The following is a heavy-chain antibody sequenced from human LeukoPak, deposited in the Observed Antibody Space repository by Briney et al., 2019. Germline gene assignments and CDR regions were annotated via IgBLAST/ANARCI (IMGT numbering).Heavy chain of an antibody. CDR3: ASIPLYFGNYYYYGMDV. J-gene: IGHJ6*02. Sequence: GASVKVSCKASGYTFTGYYMHWVRRAPGQGLEWMGWINPNSGGTNYAQKFQGRVTMTRDTSISTAYMELSRLRSDDTAVYYCASIPLYFGNYYYYGMDVWGQGTTVTVSS. CDR1: GYTFTGYY. D-gene: IGHD3-9*01. V-gene: IGHV1-2*02. CDR2: INPNSGGT.